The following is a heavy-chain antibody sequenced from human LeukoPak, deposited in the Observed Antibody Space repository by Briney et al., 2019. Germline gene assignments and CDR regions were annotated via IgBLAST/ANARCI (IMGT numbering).Heavy chain of an antibody. CDR1: GFTFSSYA. J-gene: IGHJ4*02. V-gene: IGHV3-23*01. CDR3: AKVDRYDYVWGSYIDY. CDR2: ISGSGGST. Sequence: GGSLRLSCAASGFTFSSYAMSWVRQAPGKGPEWVSSISGSGGSTYYGDSVKGRFTISRDNSKNTLYLQMNNLRAEDTAVYYCAKVDRYDYVWGSYIDYWGQGTLVTVSS. D-gene: IGHD3-16*01.